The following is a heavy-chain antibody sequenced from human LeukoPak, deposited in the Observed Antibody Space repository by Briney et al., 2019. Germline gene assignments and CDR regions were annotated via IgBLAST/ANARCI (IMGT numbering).Heavy chain of an antibody. D-gene: IGHD2-2*01. Sequence: SETLSLTCAVYGGSFSGYHWSWIRQPPGKGLEWIGEINHSGSTNYNPSLKSRVTISVDTSKNQFSLKLSSVTAADTAVYYCGVSSSSSKGSFDYWGQGTLVTVSS. CDR2: INHSGST. J-gene: IGHJ4*02. CDR3: GVSSSSSKGSFDY. V-gene: IGHV4-34*01. CDR1: GGSFSGYH.